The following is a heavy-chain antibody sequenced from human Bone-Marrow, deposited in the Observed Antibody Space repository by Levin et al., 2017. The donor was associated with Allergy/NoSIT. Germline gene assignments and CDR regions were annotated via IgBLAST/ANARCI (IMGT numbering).Heavy chain of an antibody. CDR3: ARDVSLYYYDSSGTLLGN. V-gene: IGHV1-2*02. CDR2: INPNSGGT. Sequence: ASVKVSCKASGYTFTGYYMHWVRQAPGQGLEWMGWINPNSGGTNYAQKFQGRVTMTRDTSISTAYMELSRLRSDDTAVYYCARDVSLYYYDSSGTLLGNWGQGTLVTVSS. J-gene: IGHJ4*02. CDR1: GYTFTGYY. D-gene: IGHD3-22*01.